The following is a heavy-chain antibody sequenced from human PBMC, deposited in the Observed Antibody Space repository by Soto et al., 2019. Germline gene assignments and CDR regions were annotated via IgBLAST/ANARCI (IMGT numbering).Heavy chain of an antibody. D-gene: IGHD5-12*01. V-gene: IGHV1-69*02. CDR1: GGTFSNHI. J-gene: IGHJ4*02. Sequence: ASVKVSCKASGGTFSNHIITWVRQAPGQGPEWMGRIIPMLDITNYAQKFQGRVTITADKSTTTVYMEVSSLRPEDTAMYYFVRVSPIGSAFSGHDDIDSWGQGTLVTVSS. CDR3: VRVSPIGSAFSGHDDIDS. CDR2: IIPMLDIT.